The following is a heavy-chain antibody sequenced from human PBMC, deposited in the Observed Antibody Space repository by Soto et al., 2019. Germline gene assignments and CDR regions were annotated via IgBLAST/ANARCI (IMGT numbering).Heavy chain of an antibody. Sequence: QVQLQESGPGLVKPSETLSLTCTVSGGSVSSGSYYWSWIRQSPGKGLEWIGYIYYSGSTNYNPSRKSRVTISVDTSKNQFSLKLSSVTAADTAVYYCARATYYYDSSGYRWGLFDYWGQGTLVTVSS. CDR1: GGSVSSGSYY. D-gene: IGHD3-22*01. CDR3: ARATYYYDSSGYRWGLFDY. V-gene: IGHV4-61*01. CDR2: IYYSGST. J-gene: IGHJ4*02.